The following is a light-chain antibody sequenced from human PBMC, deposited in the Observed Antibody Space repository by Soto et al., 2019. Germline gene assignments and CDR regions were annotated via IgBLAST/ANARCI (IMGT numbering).Light chain of an antibody. CDR1: TSDIGTNA. Sequence: QSVLTQPPSASGTPGQRVTVSCSGSTSDIGTNAVNWFQHLPGTAPRLLIYTNNQRPSGVPDRFSGSKSGTSASLAISGLQSEDVATYYCATWHDSFYVFGTGTKLTVL. V-gene: IGLV1-44*01. CDR3: ATWHDSFYV. J-gene: IGLJ1*01. CDR2: TNN.